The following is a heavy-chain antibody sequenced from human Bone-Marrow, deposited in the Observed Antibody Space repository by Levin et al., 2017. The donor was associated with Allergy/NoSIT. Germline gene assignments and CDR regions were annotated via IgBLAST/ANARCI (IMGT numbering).Heavy chain of an antibody. CDR3: AKGGYSSGHVHYYYGMDV. CDR2: ISGSGGST. CDR1: GFTFSSYA. J-gene: IGHJ6*02. D-gene: IGHD6-19*01. V-gene: IGHV3-23*01. Sequence: PGGSLRLSCAASGFTFSSYAMSWVRQAPGKGLEWVSAISGSGGSTYYADSVKGRFTISRDNSKNTLYLQMNSLRAEDTAVYYCAKGGYSSGHVHYYYGMDVWGQGTTVTVSS.